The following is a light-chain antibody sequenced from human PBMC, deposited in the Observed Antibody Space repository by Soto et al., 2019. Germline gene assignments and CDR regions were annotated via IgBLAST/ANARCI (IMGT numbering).Light chain of an antibody. CDR1: SSNIGAGYD. Sequence: QAVVTQPPSVSGAPGQRVTISCTGSSSNIGAGYDVHWYQQLPGTAPKLLIYGNNNRPSGVPDRFSGSKSGTSASLAITGLQAEDEADYYCQSYDSSLSCVFGTGTKLTVL. J-gene: IGLJ1*01. CDR3: QSYDSSLSCV. CDR2: GNN. V-gene: IGLV1-40*01.